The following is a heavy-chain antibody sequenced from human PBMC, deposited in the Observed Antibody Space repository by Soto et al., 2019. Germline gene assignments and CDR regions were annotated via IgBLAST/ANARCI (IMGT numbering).Heavy chain of an antibody. CDR3: ARGSSSSWYVDYYYYYGMDV. D-gene: IGHD6-13*01. V-gene: IGHV1-8*01. Sequence: XSVKVSFKAFGYSFTSYDIHWVRQATGQGLEWMGWMNPNSGNTVYAQKFQGRVTMTRNTSIRTAYMELSSLRSEDTAVYYCARGSSSSWYVDYYYYYGMDVWGQGTTVTVSS. CDR2: MNPNSGNT. CDR1: GYSFTSYD. J-gene: IGHJ6*02.